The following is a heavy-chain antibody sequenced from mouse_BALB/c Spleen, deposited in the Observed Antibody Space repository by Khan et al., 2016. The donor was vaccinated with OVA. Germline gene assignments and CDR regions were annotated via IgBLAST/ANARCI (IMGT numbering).Heavy chain of an antibody. CDR2: INPGSGGT. CDR1: GYAFTNYL. Sequence: QVQLKQSGTELVRPGTSVKVSCKASGYAFTNYLIEWVKQRPGQGLECIGVINPGSGGTNYNEKFKDKATLTADKSSSTAYMQLSSLTSDDSAVYFCSRSGYGFGAYWGPGTLVTVSA. CDR3: SRSGYGFGAY. J-gene: IGHJ3*01. V-gene: IGHV1-54*01. D-gene: IGHD3-2*02.